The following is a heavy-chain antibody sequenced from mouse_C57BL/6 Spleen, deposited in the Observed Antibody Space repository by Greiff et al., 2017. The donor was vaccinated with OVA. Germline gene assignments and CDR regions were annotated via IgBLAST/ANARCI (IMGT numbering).Heavy chain of an antibody. V-gene: IGHV2-9-1*01. CDR2: IWTGGGT. Sequence: VHLVESGPGLVAPSQSLSITCTVSGFSLTSYAISWVRQPPGKGLEWLGVIWTGGGTNYNSALKSRLSISKDNSKSQVFLKMNSLQTDDTARYYCARNLYDGYYEDYFDYWGQGTTLTVSS. D-gene: IGHD2-3*01. J-gene: IGHJ2*01. CDR3: ARNLYDGYYEDYFDY. CDR1: GFSLTSYA.